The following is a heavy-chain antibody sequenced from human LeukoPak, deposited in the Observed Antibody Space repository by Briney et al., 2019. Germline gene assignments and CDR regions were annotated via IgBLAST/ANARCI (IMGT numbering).Heavy chain of an antibody. D-gene: IGHD3-22*01. CDR1: GGSISSSNW. J-gene: IGHJ3*02. CDR3: AREGGYYDSSGFYHKSGTFDI. Sequence: SETLSLTCAVSGGSISSSNWWSWVRQPPGKGLEWIGEIYHSGSTNYNPSLKSRVTISVDKSKNQFSLKLSSVTAADTAVYYCAREGGYYDSSGFYHKSGTFDIWGQGALVTVSS. CDR2: IYHSGST. V-gene: IGHV4-4*02.